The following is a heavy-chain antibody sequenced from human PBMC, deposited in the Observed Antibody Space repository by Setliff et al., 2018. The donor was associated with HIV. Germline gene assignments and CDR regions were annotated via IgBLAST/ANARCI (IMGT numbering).Heavy chain of an antibody. V-gene: IGHV1-2*02. CDR3: VREGAGPTDDAFDI. D-gene: IGHD4-17*01. J-gene: IGHJ3*02. CDR1: GYTFTGYY. CDR2: IKINSGGT. Sequence: ASVKVSCKASGYTFTGYYMHWVRQAPGQGLEWMGWIKINSGGTKFTQKFQGRVTMTRDTSLSTAYMELSRLRSDDTAVYYGVREGAGPTDDAFDIWGQGTMVTVSS.